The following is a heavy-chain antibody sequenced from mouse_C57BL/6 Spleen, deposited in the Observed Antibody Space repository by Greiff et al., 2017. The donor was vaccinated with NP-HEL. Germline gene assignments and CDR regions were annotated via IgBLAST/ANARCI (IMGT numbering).Heavy chain of an antibody. CDR3: ARSRLDY. CDR2: INPGSGYT. J-gene: IGHJ2*01. Sequence: VQLQQSGAELAKPGASVKLSCKASGYTFTSYWMHWVKQRPGQGLEWIGDINPGSGYTKYNQKFKDKAKLTADKSSSTAYMQLSSLTYEDSAVYYCARSRLDYWGQGTTLTVSS. CDR1: GYTFTSYW. V-gene: IGHV1-7*01.